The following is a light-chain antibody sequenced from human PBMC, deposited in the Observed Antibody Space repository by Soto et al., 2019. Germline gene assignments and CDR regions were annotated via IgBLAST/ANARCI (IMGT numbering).Light chain of an antibody. CDR1: QSISTL. J-gene: IGKJ1*01. CDR3: QHCNTSWT. Sequence: DIQMTQSPSTLSASVGDRVTITFRSSQSISTLLAWYQQKPGKAPKLLIYDVSSLESGVPSRFSGSGSGTEFTLTISSLQPDEFATYDCQHCNTSWTFGQGTKVDIK. V-gene: IGKV1-5*01. CDR2: DVS.